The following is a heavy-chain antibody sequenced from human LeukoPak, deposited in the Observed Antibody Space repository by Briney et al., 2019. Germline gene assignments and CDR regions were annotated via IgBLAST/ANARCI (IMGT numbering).Heavy chain of an antibody. CDR3: ARPMKQKYYYDSSGYYLDY. CDR2: INPNSGGT. J-gene: IGHJ4*02. V-gene: IGHV1-2*02. D-gene: IGHD3-22*01. Sequence: ASVKVSCKASGYTFTGYYMHWVRQAPGQGLEWMGWINPNSGGTNYAQKFQGRVTMTRETSISTAYMELSRLRSDDTAVYYCARPMKQKYYYDSSGYYLDYWGQGTLVTVSS. CDR1: GYTFTGYY.